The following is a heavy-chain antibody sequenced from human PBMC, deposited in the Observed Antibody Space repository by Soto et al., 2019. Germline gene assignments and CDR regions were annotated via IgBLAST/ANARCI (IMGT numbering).Heavy chain of an antibody. CDR1: GFTFSSYG. CDR2: ISYDGSNK. Sequence: PGGSLRLSCAASGFTFSSYGMHWVRQAPGKGLEWVAVISYDGSNKYYADSVKGRFTISRDNSKNTLYLQMNSLRAEDTAVYYCAKELMPWEVYLDRRERPHAFDYCCHGPFVTVS. D-gene: IGHD1-26*01. CDR3: AKELMPWEVYLDRRERPHAFDY. J-gene: IGHJ4*01. V-gene: IGHV3-30*18.